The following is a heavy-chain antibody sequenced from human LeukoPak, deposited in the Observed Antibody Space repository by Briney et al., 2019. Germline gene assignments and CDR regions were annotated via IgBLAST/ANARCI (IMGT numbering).Heavy chain of an antibody. Sequence: GGSLRLSCAASGFTVSNTFMSWVRQAPGKGLVWVSRIKSDGGTNYADSVKGRFTISRDNAKKTVSLQMNSLRPEDTGVYYCARAPSEIGGYYPEYFRHWGQGTLVTVSS. V-gene: IGHV3-74*01. J-gene: IGHJ1*01. D-gene: IGHD3-22*01. CDR3: ARAPSEIGGYYPEYFRH. CDR2: IKSDGGT. CDR1: GFTVSNTF.